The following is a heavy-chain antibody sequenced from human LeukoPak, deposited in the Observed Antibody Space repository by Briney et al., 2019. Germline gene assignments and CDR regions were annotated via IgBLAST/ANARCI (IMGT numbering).Heavy chain of an antibody. J-gene: IGHJ4*02. D-gene: IGHD3-22*01. V-gene: IGHV1-2*02. CDR2: INPNRGVT. Sequence: ASVTVSCKASGYTFTDYYMHWMRPAPGQGLEWMGWINPNRGVTNYAQKFQGRATMTRDTSITTAYMELSGLGSDDTAVSYCARDMIDSSGYDYVDYWGQGTLVSVSS. CDR3: ARDMIDSSGYDYVDY. CDR1: GYTFTDYY.